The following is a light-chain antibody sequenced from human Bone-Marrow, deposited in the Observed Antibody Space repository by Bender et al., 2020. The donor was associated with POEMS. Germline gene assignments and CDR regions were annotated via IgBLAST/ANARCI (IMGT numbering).Light chain of an antibody. CDR2: DVS. V-gene: IGLV2-14*03. J-gene: IGLJ1*01. CDR1: SSDIGTYKF. CDR3: CSYTTSSTRV. Sequence: QSALTQPASVSGSLGQSITISCTGSSSDIGTYKFVSWYQQYPGKAPKLIIYDVSDRPSGVSNRFSGSKSGDTASLTISGLQADDEADYYCCSYTTSSTRVFGTGTKVTVL.